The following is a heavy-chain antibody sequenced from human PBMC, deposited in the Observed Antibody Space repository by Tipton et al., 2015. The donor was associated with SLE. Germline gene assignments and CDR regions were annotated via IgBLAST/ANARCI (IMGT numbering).Heavy chain of an antibody. CDR3: ARDCTTGVCYTTSFDY. Sequence: LRLSCAVYGGSFSDYSWSWIRQPPGKGLEWIGEINHSGSTNYNPSLKSRVTISIDTSKNQFSLRLGSVTAADTAGYYCARDCTTGVCYTTSFDYWGQGTLVTVSP. CDR2: INHSGST. V-gene: IGHV4-34*01. CDR1: GGSFSDYS. D-gene: IGHD2-8*01. J-gene: IGHJ4*02.